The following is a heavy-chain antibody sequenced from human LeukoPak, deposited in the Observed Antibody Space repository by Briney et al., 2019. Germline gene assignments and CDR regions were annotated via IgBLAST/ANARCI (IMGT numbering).Heavy chain of an antibody. V-gene: IGHV3-15*01. D-gene: IGHD3-10*01. J-gene: IGHJ4*02. CDR2: IKSKTNGGTT. CDR3: AKDRRLDYGSGSYLDY. Sequence: GGSLRLSCAASGFTFNNAWMSWVRQAPGKGLEWVGRIKSKTNGGTTDYAAPVKGRFTISRDDSKNTLYLQMNSLRAEDTAVYYCAKDRRLDYGSGSYLDYWGQGTLVTVSS. CDR1: GFTFNNAW.